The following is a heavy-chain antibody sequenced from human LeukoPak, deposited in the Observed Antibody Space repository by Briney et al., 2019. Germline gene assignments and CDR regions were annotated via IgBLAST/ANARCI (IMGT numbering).Heavy chain of an antibody. Sequence: SETLSLTCTVSAGSISGFFWSWIRQPPGKGLEWIGYISYSGRTNYNPSLKSRVTISADTSKHPVSLKLSSVTAADTAVYYCARTYRYGSFPVYHFYMDVWGKGTTVTVSS. CDR1: AGSISGFF. D-gene: IGHD5-18*01. CDR2: ISYSGRT. CDR3: ARTYRYGSFPVYHFYMDV. V-gene: IGHV4-59*01. J-gene: IGHJ6*03.